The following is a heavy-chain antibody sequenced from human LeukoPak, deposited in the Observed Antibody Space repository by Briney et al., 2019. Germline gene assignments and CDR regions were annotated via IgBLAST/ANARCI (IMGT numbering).Heavy chain of an antibody. V-gene: IGHV3-30-3*01. D-gene: IGHD1-14*01. CDR3: ASRTGF. CDR1: GFTFSSHA. CDR2: ISYDGNSK. J-gene: IGHJ4*02. Sequence: GGSLTLSCAASGFTFSSHAMHWVRQAPGKGLEWVALISYDGNSKYYADSLKGRFTISRDNSKNTLYLQMDTLRVEDTAIYYCASRTGFWGQGTLVTVSS.